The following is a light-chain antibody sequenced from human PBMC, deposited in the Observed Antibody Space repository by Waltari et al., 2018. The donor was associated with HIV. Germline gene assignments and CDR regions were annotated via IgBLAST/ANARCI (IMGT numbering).Light chain of an antibody. J-gene: IGLJ2*01. CDR1: SSDVGGYNY. V-gene: IGLV2-14*03. Sequence: QSALTQPASVSGSPGQSITISCTGTSSDVGGYNYVSWYQQHPGKAPKLMIYDVSNRPSGVSNSFSGSKSGNTASLTISGLQAEDEADYYCSSYTSSSTPPFGGGTKLTVL. CDR2: DVS. CDR3: SSYTSSSTPP.